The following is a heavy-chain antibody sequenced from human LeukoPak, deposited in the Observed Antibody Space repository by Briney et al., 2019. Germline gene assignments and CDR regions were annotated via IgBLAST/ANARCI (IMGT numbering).Heavy chain of an antibody. CDR2: IIPLFGTA. J-gene: IGHJ4*02. V-gene: IGHV1-69*13. D-gene: IGHD6-13*01. CDR1: GGTFSRYA. CDR3: ARDPIGSRWPYYFDY. Sequence: ASVKVSCKASGGTFSRYAINWVRQAPGQGLEWMGGIIPLFGTANYAQKFQGRVTITAVESMSTAYMELSSLRSEDTAVYYCARDPIGSRWPYYFDYWGQGTLVTVSS.